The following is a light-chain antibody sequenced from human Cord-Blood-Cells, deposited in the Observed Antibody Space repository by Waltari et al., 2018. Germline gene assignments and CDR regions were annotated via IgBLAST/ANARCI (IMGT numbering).Light chain of an antibody. V-gene: IGLV2-23*01. CDR1: SSDVGSYNL. J-gene: IGLJ3*02. CDR2: EGS. CDR3: CSYAGSSTSWV. Sequence: QSALTQPASVSGSPGQSITISCTGTSSDVGSYNLVSWYQQHPGKAPKLMIYEGSKRPSGVSNRFSGSKSGNTASVTISGLQAEDEADYYCCSYAGSSTSWVFGGGTKLAVL.